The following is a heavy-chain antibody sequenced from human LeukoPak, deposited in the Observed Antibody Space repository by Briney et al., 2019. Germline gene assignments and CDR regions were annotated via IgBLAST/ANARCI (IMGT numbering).Heavy chain of an antibody. V-gene: IGHV4-34*01. CDR1: GGSFSGYY. D-gene: IGHD3-9*01. CDR2: INHSGST. Sequence: SETLSLTCAVYGGSFSGYYWSWIRQPPGKGLEWIGEINHSGSTNYNPSLKSRVTISVDTSKNQFSLKLSSVTAADTAEYYCARSPRLGDILTGYYSDYWGQGTLVTVSS. J-gene: IGHJ4*02. CDR3: ARSPRLGDILTGYYSDY.